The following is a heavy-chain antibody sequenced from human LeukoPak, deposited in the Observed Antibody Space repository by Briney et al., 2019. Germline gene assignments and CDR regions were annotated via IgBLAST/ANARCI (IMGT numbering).Heavy chain of an antibody. CDR2: ISDTGNT. CDR1: GFTLSSYA. CDR3: AKAPVTTCRGAFCYPFDY. Sequence: HPGGSLTLSCAASGFTLSSYAMSWVRQAPGKGLEWVSAISDTGNTYHADSLKGRFTISRDSSKNTLFLQMNRLRPEDAAVYYCAKAPVTTCRGAFCYPFDYWGLGTLVTVSS. V-gene: IGHV3-23*01. D-gene: IGHD2-15*01. J-gene: IGHJ4*02.